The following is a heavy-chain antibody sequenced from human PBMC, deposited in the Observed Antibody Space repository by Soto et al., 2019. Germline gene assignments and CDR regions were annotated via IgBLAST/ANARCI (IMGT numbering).Heavy chain of an antibody. Sequence: QVQLQQWRTGLLKPSETLSLTCAVYGASFSGYYWTWIRQPPGEGLEWIGEINRDGSANYNPSLKSRVTISVDTSKNQFSLKLTSVTIADTGVYYCARAAMQGHQVERQPPSSKTLDYWGQGNLVTVSS. CDR3: ARAAMQGHQVERQPPSSKTLDY. J-gene: IGHJ4*02. V-gene: IGHV4-34*01. CDR2: INRDGSA. CDR1: GASFSGYY. D-gene: IGHD1-1*01.